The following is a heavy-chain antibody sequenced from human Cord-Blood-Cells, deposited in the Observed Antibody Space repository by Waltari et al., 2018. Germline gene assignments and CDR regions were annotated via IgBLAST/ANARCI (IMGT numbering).Heavy chain of an antibody. J-gene: IGHJ6*03. CDR1: GYTFTSYD. CDR3: ARGGDGSGSYFYYYYYYMDV. Sequence: QVQLVQSGAEVKKPGASVKVSCKAPGYTFTSYDINWVRQATGPGLEWMGWMNPNSGNTGYAQKFQGRVTITRNTSISTAYMELSSLRSEDTAVYYCARGGDGSGSYFYYYYYYMDVWGKGTTVTVSS. CDR2: MNPNSGNT. V-gene: IGHV1-8*03. D-gene: IGHD3-10*01.